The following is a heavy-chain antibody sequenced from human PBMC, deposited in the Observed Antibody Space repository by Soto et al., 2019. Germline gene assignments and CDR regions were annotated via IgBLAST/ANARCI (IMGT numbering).Heavy chain of an antibody. V-gene: IGHV1-69*01. CDR1: GGTFSSYA. D-gene: IGHD2-15*01. J-gene: IGHJ4*02. CDR3: ARDRPSCSGGSCYYNYFDY. Sequence: QVQLVQSGAEVKKPGSSVKVSCKASGGTFSSYAISWVRQAPGQGLEWMGGIIPIFGTANYAQKFQGRVTITPDESTSTAYMELSSLRSEDTAVYYCARDRPSCSGGSCYYNYFDYWGQGTLVTVSS. CDR2: IIPIFGTA.